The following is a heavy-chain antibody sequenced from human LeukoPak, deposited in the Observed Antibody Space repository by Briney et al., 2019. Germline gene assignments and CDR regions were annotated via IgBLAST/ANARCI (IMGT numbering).Heavy chain of an antibody. CDR3: AKGNGECLLPRYYYYYGMDV. Sequence: GGSLRLSCAASGFTFSSYAMSWVRQAPGKGLEWVSAISGSGGSTYYADSVKGRFTISRDNSKNTLYLQMNTLRAEDTAVYYCAKGNGECLLPRYYYYYGMDVWGQGTTATVSS. V-gene: IGHV3-23*01. CDR2: ISGSGGST. J-gene: IGHJ6*02. CDR1: GFTFSSYA. D-gene: IGHD3-3*01.